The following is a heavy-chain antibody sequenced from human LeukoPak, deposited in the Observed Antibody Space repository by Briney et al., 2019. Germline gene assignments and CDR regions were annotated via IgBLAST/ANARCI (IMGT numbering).Heavy chain of an antibody. CDR3: ARLATTVTTEDY. J-gene: IGHJ4*02. Sequence: PSETLSLTCAVHGGSFSSYYWSWIRQPPGKGLEWIGYIYYSGSTNYNPSLKSRVTISVDTSQNQFSLRLSSVTAADTAVYYCARLATTVTTEDYWGQGILVTVSS. CDR1: GGSFSSYY. CDR2: IYYSGST. D-gene: IGHD4-17*01. V-gene: IGHV4-59*12.